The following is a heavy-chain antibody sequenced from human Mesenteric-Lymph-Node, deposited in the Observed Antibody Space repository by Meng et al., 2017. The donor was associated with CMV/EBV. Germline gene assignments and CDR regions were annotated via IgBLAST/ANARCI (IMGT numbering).Heavy chain of an antibody. CDR2: ISAYNGNT. J-gene: IGHJ6*02. CDR3: ASSVVPAANHYYYYYGMDV. CDR1: GYTFTGYY. Sequence: ASVKVSCKTSGYTFTGYYMHWVRQAPGQGLEWMGWISAYNGNTNYAQKLQGRVTMTTDTSTSTAYMELRSLRSDDTAVYYCASSVVPAANHYYYYYGMDVWGQGTTVTVSS. D-gene: IGHD2-2*01. V-gene: IGHV1-18*04.